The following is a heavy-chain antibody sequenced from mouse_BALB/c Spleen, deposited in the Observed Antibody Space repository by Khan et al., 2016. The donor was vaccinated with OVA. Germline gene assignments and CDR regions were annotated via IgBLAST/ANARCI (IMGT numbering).Heavy chain of an antibody. D-gene: IGHD4-1*01. Sequence: VQLQESGPELVKPGASVKMSCKASGYTFTDYVMNWVKQRNGQGLEWIGQIYPGSDSTYYNEKFKGKATLTADRSSSTAYMQLSNLTSEDSAVCFCARAGWDVFAYWGQGTLVTVSA. CDR2: IYPGSDST. CDR1: GYTFTDYV. CDR3: ARAGWDVFAY. J-gene: IGHJ3*01. V-gene: IGHV1-77*01.